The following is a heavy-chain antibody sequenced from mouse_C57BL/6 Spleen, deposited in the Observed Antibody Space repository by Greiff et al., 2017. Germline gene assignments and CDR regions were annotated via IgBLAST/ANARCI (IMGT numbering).Heavy chain of an antibody. CDR1: GYTFTSYW. CDR2: IDPSDSYT. J-gene: IGHJ1*03. D-gene: IGHD2-3*01. Sequence: QVQLQQPGAELVMPGASVKLSCKASGYTFTSYWMHWVKQRPGQGLEWIGEIDPSDSYTNYNQKFKGKSTLTVDKSSSTAYMQLSSLTSEDSAVYYCARAGYDGYPSWYFDVWGTGTTVTVSS. V-gene: IGHV1-69*01. CDR3: ARAGYDGYPSWYFDV.